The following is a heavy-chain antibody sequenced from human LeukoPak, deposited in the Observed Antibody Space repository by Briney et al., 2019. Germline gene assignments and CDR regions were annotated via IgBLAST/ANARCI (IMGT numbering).Heavy chain of an antibody. D-gene: IGHD6-19*01. CDR3: ARLPRYSSGWYFKAPFDY. CDR2: IYPGDSDT. J-gene: IGHJ4*02. V-gene: IGHV5-51*01. CDR1: GYSFTSYW. Sequence: GEFLKISCKGSGYSFTSYWIGWVRQMPGKGLEWMGIIYPGDSDTRYSPSFQGQVTISADKSISTAYLQWSSLKASDTAMYYCARLPRYSSGWYFKAPFDYWGQGTLVTVSS.